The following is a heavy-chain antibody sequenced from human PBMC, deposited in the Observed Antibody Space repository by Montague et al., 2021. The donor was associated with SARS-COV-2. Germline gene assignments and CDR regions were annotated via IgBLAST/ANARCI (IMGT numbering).Heavy chain of an antibody. J-gene: IGHJ4*02. CDR2: INHRGST. Sequence: SETLSLTCAVYGGSFSAHSWSWIRQSPGKGLEWIGEINHRGSTTYMSSLKSRVTMSVDTSKNQFSLKMSSVTAADTAIYYCASGGLAGGNYDIWRFSYVSPLDYGGQGTRVSVPS. CDR1: GGSFSAHS. V-gene: IGHV4-34*01. D-gene: IGHD3/OR15-3a*01. CDR3: ASGGLAGGNYDIWRFSYVSPLDY.